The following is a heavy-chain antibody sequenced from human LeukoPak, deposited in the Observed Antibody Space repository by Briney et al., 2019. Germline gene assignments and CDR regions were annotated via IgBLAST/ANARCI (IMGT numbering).Heavy chain of an antibody. J-gene: IGHJ4*02. CDR3: AKYFYSVDDFRPERRYFDF. CDR2: IGSGGDT. Sequence: GGSLRLSCAASVFTFSSYSMNWVRKAPGKGLEWVSSIGSGGDTYYVDSVKGRFTISRDNSKNTLYLQMNSLRDEDTAMYFCAKYFYSVDDFRPERRYFDFWGQGTLVTVSS. CDR1: VFTFSSYS. V-gene: IGHV3-23*01. D-gene: IGHD3/OR15-3a*01.